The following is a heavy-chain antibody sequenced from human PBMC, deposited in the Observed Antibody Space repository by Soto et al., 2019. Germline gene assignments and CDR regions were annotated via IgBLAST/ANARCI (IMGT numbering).Heavy chain of an antibody. Sequence: SETLSLTCTVSGGSISSYYWNWIRQPAGKGLEWIGRIYSSGSTNYNPSLQSRVTMSVDTSRNQFSLKLNSVTAADTALYYCASHYYDILTGYSQYYFDHWGQGTLVTVSS. J-gene: IGHJ4*02. CDR3: ASHYYDILTGYSQYYFDH. CDR1: GGSISSYY. V-gene: IGHV4-4*07. D-gene: IGHD3-9*01. CDR2: IYSSGST.